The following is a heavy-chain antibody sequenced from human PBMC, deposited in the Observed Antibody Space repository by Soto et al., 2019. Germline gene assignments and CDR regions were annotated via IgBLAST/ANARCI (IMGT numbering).Heavy chain of an antibody. V-gene: IGHV3-23*01. CDR1: GFTFSNYA. CDR2: ISCGGGST. D-gene: IGHD3-9*01. J-gene: IGHJ5*02. CDR3: AKAGYYDILTGYRGDWFDP. Sequence: SGGSLRLSCAASGFTFSNYAMSWVRQAPGKGLEWVSGISCGGGSTYYADSVKGRFTISRDNSKNTLYLQMNSLRAEDTAMHYCAKAGYYDILTGYRGDWFDPWGQGALVTVSS.